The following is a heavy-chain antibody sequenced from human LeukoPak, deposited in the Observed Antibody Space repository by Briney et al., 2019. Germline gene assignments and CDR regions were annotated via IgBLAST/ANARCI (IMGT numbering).Heavy chain of an antibody. J-gene: IGHJ4*02. CDR1: GGSFSGYY. CDR2: INHSGST. CDR3: VTYYFDSSGPKKNY. Sequence: SDTLSLTCAVYGGSFSGYYWSWIRQPPGKGLEWIGEINHSGSTNYNPSLKSRVTISVDTSKKQFSLKLSSVTAADTSVYYCVTYYFDSSGPKKNYWGQGTLVTVSP. D-gene: IGHD3-22*01. V-gene: IGHV4-34*01.